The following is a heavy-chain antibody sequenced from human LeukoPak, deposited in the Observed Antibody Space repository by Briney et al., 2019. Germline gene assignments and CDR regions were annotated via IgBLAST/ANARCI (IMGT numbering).Heavy chain of an antibody. CDR2: IKQAGSGK. CDR3: ARESLISGTTRGNYYYHGMDV. J-gene: IGHJ6*02. Sequence: GSLRLSCAASGFAFSSYWMNWVRQAAGNGLGWLGNIKQAGSGKYYLDSVKGRFTISRANAKNTLYLQMNSLRAEDTAVYYCARESLISGTTRGNYYYHGMDVWGQGTTVTVSS. CDR1: GFAFSSYW. V-gene: IGHV3-7*01. D-gene: IGHD1-7*01.